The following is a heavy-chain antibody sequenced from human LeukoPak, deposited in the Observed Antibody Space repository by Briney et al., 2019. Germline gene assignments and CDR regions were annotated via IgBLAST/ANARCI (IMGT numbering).Heavy chain of an antibody. D-gene: IGHD6-19*01. CDR3: AKDPYRIAVAGTGPDY. CDR2: IRYDGSNK. Sequence: TGGSLRLSCAASGFTFSSYGMHWVRQAPGKGLEWVAFIRYDGSNKYCADSVKGRFTISRDNSKNTLYLQMNSLRAEDTAVYYCAKDPYRIAVAGTGPDYWGQGTLVTVSS. V-gene: IGHV3-30*02. CDR1: GFTFSSYG. J-gene: IGHJ4*02.